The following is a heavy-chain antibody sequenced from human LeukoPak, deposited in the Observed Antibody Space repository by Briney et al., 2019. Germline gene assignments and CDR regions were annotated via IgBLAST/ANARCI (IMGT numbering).Heavy chain of an antibody. V-gene: IGHV4-4*07. CDR3: AKESITMVRGVTYNWFDP. CDR2: IDASGST. Sequence: SETLSLTCTVSGGSISSYYWSWIRQPAGKGLEWIGCIDASGSTNYNPSLKSRVTMSVDTSKNHFSLKLSSVTAADTAVYHCAKESITMVRGVTYNWFDPWGQGTLVTVSS. D-gene: IGHD3-10*01. J-gene: IGHJ5*02. CDR1: GGSISSYY.